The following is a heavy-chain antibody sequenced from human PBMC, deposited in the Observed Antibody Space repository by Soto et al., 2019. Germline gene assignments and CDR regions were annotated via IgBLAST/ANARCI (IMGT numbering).Heavy chain of an antibody. Sequence: PGGSLRLSCAASGFTFSSYGMHWVRQAPGKGLEWVAVISYDGSNKYYADSVKGRFTISRDNSKNTLYLQMNSLRAEDTAVYYCAKPDYYDSSGYTPGSFQHWGQGTLVTVSS. CDR1: GFTFSSYG. CDR2: ISYDGSNK. J-gene: IGHJ1*01. D-gene: IGHD3-22*01. V-gene: IGHV3-30*18. CDR3: AKPDYYDSSGYTPGSFQH.